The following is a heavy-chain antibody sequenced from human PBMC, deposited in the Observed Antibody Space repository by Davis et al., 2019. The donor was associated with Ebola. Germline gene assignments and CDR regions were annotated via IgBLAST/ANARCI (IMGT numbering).Heavy chain of an antibody. Sequence: AASVKVSCKASGYTFTSYGISWVRQAPGQGLEWMGWISAYNGNTNYAQKLQGRVTMSEDPSIDTAYMELSRLRFEDTALYYCTIGGITGGFDYWGQGTLVTVSS. CDR2: ISAYNGNT. D-gene: IGHD1-14*01. J-gene: IGHJ4*02. CDR1: GYTFTSYG. CDR3: TIGGITGGFDY. V-gene: IGHV1-18*01.